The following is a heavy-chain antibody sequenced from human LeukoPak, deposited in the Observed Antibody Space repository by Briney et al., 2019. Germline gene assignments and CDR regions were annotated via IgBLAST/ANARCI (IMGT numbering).Heavy chain of an antibody. D-gene: IGHD1-7*01. CDR2: ISAYNGNT. CDR3: ARGRYNWNYGPDY. J-gene: IGHJ4*02. CDR1: GYTFTSYC. Sequence: ASVKVSCKASGYTFTSYCISWVRPAPGQGLEGMGWISAYNGNTNYAQKLQGRVTLTTDTSTNTAYMELRSLRSDDTAVYYCARGRYNWNYGPDYWGQGTLVTVSS. V-gene: IGHV1-18*01.